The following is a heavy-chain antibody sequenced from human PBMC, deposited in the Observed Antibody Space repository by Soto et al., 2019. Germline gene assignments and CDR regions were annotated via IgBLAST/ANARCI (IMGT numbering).Heavy chain of an antibody. D-gene: IGHD1-20*01. CDR3: ARGVEYNWNTDAFDI. CDR2: INSDGSST. V-gene: IGHV3-74*01. J-gene: IGHJ3*02. Sequence: AGGSLRLSCAASGFTFSSYWMHWVRPAPGEGLGWVSRINSDGSSTNYAEYVKGRITNSRDKAQNKLYLQMNSLRAEDTAVYYCARGVEYNWNTDAFDIWGQGTMVTVSS. CDR1: GFTFSSYW.